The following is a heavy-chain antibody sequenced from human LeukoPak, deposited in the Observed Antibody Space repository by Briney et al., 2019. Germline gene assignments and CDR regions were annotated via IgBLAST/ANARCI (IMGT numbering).Heavy chain of an antibody. J-gene: IGHJ4*02. CDR2: ISYDGGNT. Sequence: GGSLRLSCAASGFTFSSNVIHWVRQAPGKGLEWVAEISYDGGNTYYADSVKGRFTISRDNSKNTLYLQMNSLRAEDTAVYYCAKEGTGIHFDYWGQGTLVTVSS. V-gene: IGHV3-30-3*01. D-gene: IGHD1-1*01. CDR3: AKEGTGIHFDY. CDR1: GFTFSSNV.